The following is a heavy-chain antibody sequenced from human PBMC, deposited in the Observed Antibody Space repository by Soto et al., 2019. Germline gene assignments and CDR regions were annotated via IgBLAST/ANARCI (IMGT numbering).Heavy chain of an antibody. V-gene: IGHV5-51*01. D-gene: IGHD6-6*01. CDR2: IYPGDSDT. J-gene: IGHJ6*02. CDR1: GYSFASYW. CDR3: ARNRSFTLGFYYDGMDV. Sequence: PXESLTMCCPGAGYSFASYWIGLVRQMRGKDLEWMGIIYPGDSDTRYSPSFQGQVTISADKSLRTAYLQWTSLKASDTALYYCARNRSFTLGFYYDGMDVWGQGTKVTVSS.